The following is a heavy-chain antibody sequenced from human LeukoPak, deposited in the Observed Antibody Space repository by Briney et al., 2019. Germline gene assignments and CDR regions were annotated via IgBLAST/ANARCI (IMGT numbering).Heavy chain of an antibody. CDR2: INPNSGGT. V-gene: IGHV1-2*06. Sequence: ASVKVSCKASGYIFTAYYMHWVRQAPGQGLEWMGRINPNSGGTNSAQKFQGRVTMTRDTSISTAYMELSSLRSDDTAVYYCATENNYGDFFYYFDYWGQGTLVTVSS. D-gene: IGHD4-17*01. CDR1: GYIFTAYY. J-gene: IGHJ4*02. CDR3: ATENNYGDFFYYFDY.